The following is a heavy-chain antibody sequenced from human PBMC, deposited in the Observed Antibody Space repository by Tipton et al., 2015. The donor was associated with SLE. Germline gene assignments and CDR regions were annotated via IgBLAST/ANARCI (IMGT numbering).Heavy chain of an antibody. J-gene: IGHJ2*01. D-gene: IGHD1-20*01. CDR1: DYTFTSYD. Sequence: QLVQSGAEVKKPGASVKVSCKASDYTFTSYDITWVRQAPGQGLEWMGWVSAYSGNTNSAQNLQGRVTMTTDTSTSTAYMELRSLRSDDTAVYYCTRMFNWNYGYFDLWGRGTLVTVSS. CDR2: VSAYSGNT. CDR3: TRMFNWNYGYFDL. V-gene: IGHV1-18*01.